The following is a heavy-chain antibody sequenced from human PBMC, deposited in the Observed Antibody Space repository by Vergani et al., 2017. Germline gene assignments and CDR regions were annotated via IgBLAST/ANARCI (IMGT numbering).Heavy chain of an antibody. V-gene: IGHV4-34*02. J-gene: IGHJ4*02. CDR2: INNDGHT. CDR3: AVRPRVNLVGGGIVTKRTFDY. Sequence: QVQLQQWGTGVVKPSGTLSLTCAVFGESFSSFYWSWIRQPPGKGLEWIGEINNDGHTNYNPSLESRVTVSRDTAKNQFSLNLMSVPAADTAMSYCAVRPRVNLVGGGIVTKRTFDYWSQGSLVTVSS. D-gene: IGHD3-10*01. CDR1: GESFSSFY.